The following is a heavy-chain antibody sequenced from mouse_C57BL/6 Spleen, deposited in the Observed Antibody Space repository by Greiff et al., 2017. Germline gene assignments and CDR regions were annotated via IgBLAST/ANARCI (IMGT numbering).Heavy chain of an antibody. CDR1: GYTFTDYE. CDR3: TRGGTGYYFDY. CDR2: IDPETGGT. Sequence: VKLVESGAELVRPGASVTLSCKASGYTFTDYEMHWVKPTPVHGLEWIGAIDPETGGTAYNQKFKGKAILTADTSSSTAYMELRSLTSEDSAVYYCTRGGTGYYFDYWGQGTTLTVSS. J-gene: IGHJ2*01. D-gene: IGHD3-3*01. V-gene: IGHV1-15*01.